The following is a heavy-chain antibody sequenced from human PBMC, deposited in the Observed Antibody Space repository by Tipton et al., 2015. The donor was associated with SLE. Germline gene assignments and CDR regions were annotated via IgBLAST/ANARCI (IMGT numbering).Heavy chain of an antibody. J-gene: IGHJ4*02. D-gene: IGHD1-20*01. CDR1: GDSISGTTYS. V-gene: IGHV4-39*01. Sequence: GLVKPSETLSLTCTVSGDSISGTTYSWAWIRQSPGKGLDWIGSVYYTGTTFYNPSLESRVTVSLDTSRNRFSLRLRSVTAADTAMYFCARHLGAHNWNYWGQGTLVTVSP. CDR3: ARHLGAHNWNY. CDR2: VYYTGTT.